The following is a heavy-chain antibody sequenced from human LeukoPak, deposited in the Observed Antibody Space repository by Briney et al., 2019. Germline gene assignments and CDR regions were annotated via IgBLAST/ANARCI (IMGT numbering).Heavy chain of an antibody. CDR2: ICYSGST. J-gene: IGHJ4*02. CDR3: ARGGYSYGPGFDY. CDR1: GGSISSYY. V-gene: IGHV4-59*01. Sequence: SETLSLTCTVSGGSISSYYWSWIRQPPGKGLEWIGYICYSGSTNYNPSLKSRVTISVDTSKNQFSLKLSSVTAADTAVYYCARGGYSYGPGFDYWGQGTLVTVSS. D-gene: IGHD5-18*01.